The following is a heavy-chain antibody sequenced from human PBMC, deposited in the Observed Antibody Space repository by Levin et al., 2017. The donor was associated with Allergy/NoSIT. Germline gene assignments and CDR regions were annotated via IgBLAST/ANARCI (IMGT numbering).Heavy chain of an antibody. CDR3: SKVSYNNGYYWGCFED. CDR1: GFVFGDYA. Sequence: GGSLRLSCTASGFVFGDYAMSWFRQAPGKGLEWIGFIRIESYGGTADYAASVKGRFTIARDDSKSIAQLQMNSLKIEDTAVYFCSKVSYNNGYYWGCFEDWGQGTLVTVSS. J-gene: IGHJ4*02. CDR2: IRIESYGGTA. D-gene: IGHD3-3*01. V-gene: IGHV3-49*03.